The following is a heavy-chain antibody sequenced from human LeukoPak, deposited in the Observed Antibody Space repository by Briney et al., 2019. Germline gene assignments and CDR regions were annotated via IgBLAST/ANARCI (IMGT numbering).Heavy chain of an antibody. D-gene: IGHD3-10*01. Sequence: PSETLSLTCTVSGGSISSYYWSWIRQPPGKGLEWIGYIYYSGSTNYNPSLKSRVTISVDTSKNQFSLKLSSVTAADTAVYYCARQLTYYYGSGSDYWGQGTLVTVSS. CDR1: GGSISSYY. J-gene: IGHJ4*02. V-gene: IGHV4-59*08. CDR3: ARQLTYYYGSGSDY. CDR2: IYYSGST.